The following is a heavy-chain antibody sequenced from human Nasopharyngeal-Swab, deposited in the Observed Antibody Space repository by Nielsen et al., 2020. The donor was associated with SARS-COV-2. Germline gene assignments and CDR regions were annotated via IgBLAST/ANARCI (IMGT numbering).Heavy chain of an antibody. V-gene: IGHV3-30*18. CDR3: AKVLTGYIGLDY. J-gene: IGHJ4*02. Sequence: GESLKISCAASGFTFSSYGMHWVRQAPGKGLEWVAVISYDGSNKYYADSVKGRFTISRDNSKNTLYLQMNSLRAEDTAVYYCAKVLTGYIGLDYWGQGTLVTVSS. D-gene: IGHD3-9*01. CDR1: GFTFSSYG. CDR2: ISYDGSNK.